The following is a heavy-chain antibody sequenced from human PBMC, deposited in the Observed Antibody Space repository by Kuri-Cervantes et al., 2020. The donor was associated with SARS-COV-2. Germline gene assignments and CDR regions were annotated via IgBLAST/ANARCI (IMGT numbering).Heavy chain of an antibody. D-gene: IGHD6-19*01. CDR1: GGSFSGYY. Sequence: SETLSLTCAVYGGSFSGYYWSWIRQPPGKGLEWIGEINHSGSTNYNPSLKSRVTISVDTSKNQFSLKLSSVTAADTAVYYCARTPSSGWYSFDYWGQGTLVTVSS. CDR3: ARTPSSGWYSFDY. J-gene: IGHJ4*02. V-gene: IGHV4-34*01. CDR2: INHSGST.